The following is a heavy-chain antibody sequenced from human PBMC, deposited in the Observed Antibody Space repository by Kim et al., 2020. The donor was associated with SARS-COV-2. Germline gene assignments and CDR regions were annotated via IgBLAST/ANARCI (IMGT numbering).Heavy chain of an antibody. CDR1: GFSVSHNN. CDR2: IYSGGST. CDR3: AREGLSSGDGWGFDY. V-gene: IGHV3-53*01. J-gene: IGHJ4*02. D-gene: IGHD5-12*01. Sequence: GGSLRLSCAASGFSVSHNNMAWVRQAPGKGLEWVSAIYSGGSTFHADSVGGRFTISRDNSRSTLYLQMNSLRADDTAVYYCAREGLSSGDGWGFDYWGPG.